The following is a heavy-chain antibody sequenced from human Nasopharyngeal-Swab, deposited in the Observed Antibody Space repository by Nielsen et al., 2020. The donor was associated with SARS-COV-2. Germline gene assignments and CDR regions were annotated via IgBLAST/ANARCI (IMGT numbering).Heavy chain of an antibody. CDR2: IYPGDSDT. D-gene: IGHD5-12*01. Sequence: GGSLRLSCKGSGYSFSTYWIGWVRQMPGKGLEGMGIIYPGDSDTRYSPSFQGQVTISADKSINTAYLQWSSLKAWDTAMYYCARGLRGYGAFDHWAQGTLVTVSS. J-gene: IGHJ4*02. CDR3: ARGLRGYGAFDH. V-gene: IGHV5-51*01. CDR1: GYSFSTYW.